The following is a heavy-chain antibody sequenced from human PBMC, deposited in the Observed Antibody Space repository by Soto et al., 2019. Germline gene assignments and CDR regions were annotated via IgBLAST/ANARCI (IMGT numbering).Heavy chain of an antibody. CDR2: IWYDGSNK. CDR1: GFTFSSYG. D-gene: IGHD4-17*01. J-gene: IGHJ6*02. Sequence: GGSLRLSCAASGFTFSSYGMHWVRQAPGKGLEWVAVIWYDGSNKYYADSVKGRFTISRDNSKNTLYLQMNSLRPEDTAVYYCTKAPTTVSVRDMDVWGQGPTVTVSS. V-gene: IGHV3-30*02. CDR3: TKAPTTVSVRDMDV.